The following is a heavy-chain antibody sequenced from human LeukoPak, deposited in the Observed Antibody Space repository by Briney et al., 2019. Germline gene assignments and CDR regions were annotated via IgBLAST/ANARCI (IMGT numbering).Heavy chain of an antibody. J-gene: IGHJ3*02. Sequence: ASVKVSCKASGYTFTGYYMHWVRQAPGQGLEWMGWINPNSGGTNYAQKFQGRVTVTRDTSISTASMELSRLRSDDTAVYYCARAAYYYDAFDIWGQGTMVTVSS. V-gene: IGHV1-2*02. CDR3: ARAAYYYDAFDI. CDR1: GYTFTGYY. D-gene: IGHD3-10*01. CDR2: INPNSGGT.